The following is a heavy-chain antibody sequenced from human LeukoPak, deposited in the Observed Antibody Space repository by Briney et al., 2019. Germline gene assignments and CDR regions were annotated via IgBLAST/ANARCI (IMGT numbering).Heavy chain of an antibody. J-gene: IGHJ4*02. Sequence: SETLSLTCTVSGGSISSYYWSWIRQPPGKGLEWIGYIYYSGSTNYNPSLKSRVTISVDTSKNQFSLKLSSVTAADTAVYYCARTFPGSYFDYWGQGTLVTVSS. V-gene: IGHV4-59*01. CDR2: IYYSGST. CDR3: ARTFPGSYFDY. CDR1: GGSISSYY. D-gene: IGHD2/OR15-2a*01.